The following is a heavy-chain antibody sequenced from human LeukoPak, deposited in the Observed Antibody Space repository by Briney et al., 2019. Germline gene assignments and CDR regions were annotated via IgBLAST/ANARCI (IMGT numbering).Heavy chain of an antibody. Sequence: GESLKISCKGSGYSFTTYWIGWVRQMPGKGLESMGIIYPGDSDTTYDPSFQGQVAISADKSISTAYLRWSSLKTSDTAMYYCVRLDSSGWYYFDYWGQGTLVTVSS. J-gene: IGHJ4*02. CDR3: VRLDSSGWYYFDY. V-gene: IGHV5-51*01. CDR2: IYPGDSDT. D-gene: IGHD6-19*01. CDR1: GYSFTTYW.